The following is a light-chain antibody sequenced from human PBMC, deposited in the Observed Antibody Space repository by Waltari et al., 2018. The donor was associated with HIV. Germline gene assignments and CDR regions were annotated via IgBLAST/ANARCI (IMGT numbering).Light chain of an antibody. Sequence: EIVMTQSPATLSVSPGERATLSCRANQSGRSNLAWYQKRPGQAPRLLISGASTRATGVPARFSGSGSGTDFTLTISSLQSEDFAVYYCQQYDNWPPITFGQGTRLEIK. CDR3: QQYDNWPPIT. CDR1: QSGRSN. J-gene: IGKJ5*01. V-gene: IGKV3-15*01. CDR2: GAS.